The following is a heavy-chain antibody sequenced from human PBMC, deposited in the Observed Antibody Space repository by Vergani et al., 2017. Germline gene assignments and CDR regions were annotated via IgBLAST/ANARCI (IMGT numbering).Heavy chain of an antibody. CDR2: ISSSSSYI. Sequence: EVQLVESGGGLVKPGGSLRLSCAASGFTFSSYSMNWVRQAPGKGLEWVSSISSSSSYIYYADSVKGRFTISRDNAKNSLYLQMNSRRAEDTAVYYCARDSRSSSWDNWFDPWGQGTLVTVSS. V-gene: IGHV3-21*01. CDR1: GFTFSSYS. D-gene: IGHD6-13*01. CDR3: ARDSRSSSWDNWFDP. J-gene: IGHJ5*02.